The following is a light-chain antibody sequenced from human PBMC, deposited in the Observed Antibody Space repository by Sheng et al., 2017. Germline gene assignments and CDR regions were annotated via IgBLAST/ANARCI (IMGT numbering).Light chain of an antibody. V-gene: IGKV3-20*01. CDR3: QQYATSPPT. Sequence: EIVLTQSPGTLFLSPGERVTLSCRASQSLNSNYLAWYRQKPGQAPRLLIYDTFNRATGIPQRFIGSGSGTDFTLTISGLESEDFAVYYCQQYATSPPTFGGGTEGGDQT. CDR1: QSLNSNY. CDR2: DTF. J-gene: IGKJ4*01.